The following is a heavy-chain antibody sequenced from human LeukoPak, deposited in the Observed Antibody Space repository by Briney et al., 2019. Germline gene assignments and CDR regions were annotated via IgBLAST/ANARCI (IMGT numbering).Heavy chain of an antibody. CDR3: ARVGIAVAGAGAFDI. CDR1: GGSFSGYY. Sequence: SETLSLTCAVYGGSFSGYYWSWVRQPPGKGLEWIGEIYHSGSTNYNPSLKSRVTISVDKSKNQFSLKLSSVTAADTAVYYCARVGIAVAGAGAFDIWGQGTMVTVSS. J-gene: IGHJ3*02. V-gene: IGHV4-34*01. D-gene: IGHD6-19*01. CDR2: IYHSGST.